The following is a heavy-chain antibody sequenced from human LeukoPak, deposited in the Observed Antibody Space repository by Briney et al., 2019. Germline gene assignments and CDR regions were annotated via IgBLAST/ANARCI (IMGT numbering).Heavy chain of an antibody. CDR1: GYTFTGYY. CDR2: IIPIFGTA. CDR3: ARGEVPPHYFDS. J-gene: IGHJ4*02. V-gene: IGHV1-69*13. Sequence: SVKVSCKASGYTFTGYYMHWVRQAPGQGLEWMGGIIPIFGTANYAQRFQGRVTITADESTTTAYMEVSSLRSEDTAVYYCARGEVPPHYFDSWGQGTLVTVSS.